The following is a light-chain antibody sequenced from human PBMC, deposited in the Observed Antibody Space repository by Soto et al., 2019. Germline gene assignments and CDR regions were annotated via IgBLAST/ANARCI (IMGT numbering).Light chain of an antibody. CDR1: SGHSSYA. V-gene: IGLV4-69*01. J-gene: IGLJ3*02. CDR3: QTWAPGIRV. Sequence: QLVLTQSPSASASLGASVKLTCTLSSGHSSYAIAWHQQQPEKGPRYLMILNSDGSHIKGDGIPDRFSGSSSGGERYLLISGLQSEDEADYYCQTWAPGIRVFGGGTKLTVL. CDR2: LNSDGSH.